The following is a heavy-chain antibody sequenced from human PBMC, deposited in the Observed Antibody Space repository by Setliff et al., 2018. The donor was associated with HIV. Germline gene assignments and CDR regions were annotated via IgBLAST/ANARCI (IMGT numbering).Heavy chain of an antibody. Sequence: PGGSLRLSCAASGFTLSYYSMNWVRQAPGKGLEWISYTSTSGSTIYYADSVKGRFTISRDNAKNSLYLQMNSLRSEDTAVYYCAREGPQTGDHSLALFWGQGTVVTVSS. CDR3: AREGPQTGDHSLALF. J-gene: IGHJ4*02. V-gene: IGHV3-48*03. CDR2: TSTSGSTI. CDR1: GFTLSYYS. D-gene: IGHD7-27*01.